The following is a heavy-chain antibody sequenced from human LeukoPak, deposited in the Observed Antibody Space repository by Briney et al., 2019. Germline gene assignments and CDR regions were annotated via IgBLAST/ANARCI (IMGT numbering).Heavy chain of an antibody. J-gene: IGHJ4*02. D-gene: IGHD6-19*01. CDR1: GFTFSDYY. V-gene: IGHV3-11*04. Sequence: NPGGSLRLSCAASGFTFSDYYMSWIRQAPGQGLEWVSYISSSGSTIYYADSVKGRFTISRDNAKNSLYLQMNSLRAEDTAVYYCATGYSSGWYFIDYWGQGTLVTVSS. CDR2: ISSSGSTI. CDR3: ATGYSSGWYFIDY.